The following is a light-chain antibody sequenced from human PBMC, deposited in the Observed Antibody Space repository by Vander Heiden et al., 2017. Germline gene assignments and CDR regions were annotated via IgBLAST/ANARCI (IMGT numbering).Light chain of an antibody. V-gene: IGKV3-20*01. J-gene: IGKJ1*01. CDR3: QQYGSSSWT. Sequence: ELVLTHSPGTLPLSSGERATLSCRASQGVTSRFLAWYQQKSGKAPRLLIYRASSRATGVPDRFSGSGSGTDYTLTISRLEPEDFGVYYCQQYGSSSWTFGQGTNVEIK. CDR2: RAS. CDR1: QGVTSRF.